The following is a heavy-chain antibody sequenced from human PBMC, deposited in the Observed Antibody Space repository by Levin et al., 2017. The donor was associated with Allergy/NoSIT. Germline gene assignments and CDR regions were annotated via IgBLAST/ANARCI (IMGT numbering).Heavy chain of an antibody. J-gene: IGHJ6*02. CDR1: GFTFSSYA. Sequence: RAGGSLRLSCAASGFTFSSYAMSWVRQAPGKGLEWVSAISGSGGSTYYADSVKGRFTISRDNSKNTLYLQMNSLRAEDTAVYYCASIPKIVVVPAADSGMDVWGQGTTVTVSS. D-gene: IGHD2-2*01. CDR3: ASIPKIVVVPAADSGMDV. V-gene: IGHV3-23*01. CDR2: ISGSGGST.